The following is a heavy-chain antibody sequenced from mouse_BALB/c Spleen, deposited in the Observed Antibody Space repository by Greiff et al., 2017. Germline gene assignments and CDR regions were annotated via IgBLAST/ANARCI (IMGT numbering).Heavy chain of an antibody. CDR3: ARDNGNSGYFDY. CDR2: ISYDGSN. J-gene: IGHJ2*01. V-gene: IGHV3-6*02. Sequence: EVQLMESGPGLVKPSQSLSLTCSVTGYSITSGYYWYWIRQFPGNKLEWMGYISYDGSNNYNPSLKNRISITRDTSKNQFFLKLNSVTTEDTATYYCARDNGNSGYFDYWGQGTTLTVSS. CDR1: GYSITSGYY. D-gene: IGHD2-1*01.